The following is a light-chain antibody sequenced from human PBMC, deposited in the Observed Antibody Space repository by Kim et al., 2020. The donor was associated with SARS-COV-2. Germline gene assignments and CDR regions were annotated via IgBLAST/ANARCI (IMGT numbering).Light chain of an antibody. J-gene: IGLJ3*02. CDR3: QSYDSSNHGV. Sequence: KTVTISCTRSSGSIASNYVQWYQQRPGVAPTTVIYEDNKRPSGVPDRFSGSIDSSSNSASLTISGLKTEDEADYYCQSYDSSNHGVFGGGTQLTVL. V-gene: IGLV6-57*03. CDR2: EDN. CDR1: SGSIASNY.